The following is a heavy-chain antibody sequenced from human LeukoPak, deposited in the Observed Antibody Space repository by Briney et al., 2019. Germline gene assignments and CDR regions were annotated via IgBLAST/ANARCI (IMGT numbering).Heavy chain of an antibody. CDR3: AREALLRTGFDY. V-gene: IGHV4-59*12. CDR1: GGSISRYY. Sequence: PSETLSLTCTVSGGSISRYYWSWIRQPPGEGLEWIGYIYYSGSTNYNPSLKSRVTISVDTSKNQFSLKVSSVTAADTAVYYCAREALLRTGFDYWGQGTLVTVSS. CDR2: IYYSGST. J-gene: IGHJ4*02.